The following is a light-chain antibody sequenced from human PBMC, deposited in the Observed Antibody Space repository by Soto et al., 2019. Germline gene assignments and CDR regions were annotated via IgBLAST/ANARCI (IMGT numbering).Light chain of an antibody. Sequence: DIVLTQSPGTLSLSPGERASLSCRASQSVSSGHLAWYQQKPGQAPRLLIYGASSRATGIPDRFSGSGSGTDFTLTISRLEPEDYAVYYCQQYNNWPPRTFGQGTKVEIK. CDR2: GAS. CDR3: QQYNNWPPRT. V-gene: IGKV3-20*01. J-gene: IGKJ1*01. CDR1: QSVSSGH.